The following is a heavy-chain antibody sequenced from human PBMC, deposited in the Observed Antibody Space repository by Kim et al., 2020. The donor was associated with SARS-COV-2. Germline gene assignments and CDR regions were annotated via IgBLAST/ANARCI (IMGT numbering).Heavy chain of an antibody. J-gene: IGHJ5*02. D-gene: IGHD2-15*01. CDR3: ARVICSGGSCYPTNKNWFDP. Sequence: SETLSLTCTVSGGSISSGDYYWSWIRQPPGKGLEWIGYIYYSGSTYYNPSLKSRVTISVDTSKNQFSLKLSSVTAADTAVYYCARVICSGGSCYPTNKNWFDPWGQGTLGTVSS. CDR2: IYYSGST. CDR1: GGSISSGDYY. V-gene: IGHV4-30-4*01.